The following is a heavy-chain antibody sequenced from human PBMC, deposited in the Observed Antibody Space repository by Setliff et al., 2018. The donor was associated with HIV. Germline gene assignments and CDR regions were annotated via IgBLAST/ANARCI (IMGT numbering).Heavy chain of an antibody. CDR2: IVVGSGKT. Sequence: SVKVSCKASGFTFTSSAVQWVRQARGQRLEWIGWIVVGSGKTEYAQKFQERVTITRDVSTSTAYMELRSLRYDDTAVYYCVADGHGSGWRSDYWGQGTLVTVSS. CDR1: GFTFTSSA. D-gene: IGHD6-19*01. V-gene: IGHV1-58*01. CDR3: VADGHGSGWRSDY. J-gene: IGHJ4*02.